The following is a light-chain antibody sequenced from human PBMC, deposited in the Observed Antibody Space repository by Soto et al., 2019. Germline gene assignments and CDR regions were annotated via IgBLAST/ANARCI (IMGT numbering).Light chain of an antibody. Sequence: EIVLTQSPGTLSLSPGERATLSCRASQSVSSSYLAWYQQKPDQARSLLIYGASSRATGIPDRFSGSGSGTVFTLTISRLYPEYYSVYYCQRPLTFGQGTKVEIK. V-gene: IGKV3-20*01. J-gene: IGKJ1*01. CDR2: GAS. CDR1: QSVSSSY. CDR3: QRPLT.